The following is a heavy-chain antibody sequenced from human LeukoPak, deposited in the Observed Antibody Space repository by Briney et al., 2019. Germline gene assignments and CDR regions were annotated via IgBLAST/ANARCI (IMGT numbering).Heavy chain of an antibody. D-gene: IGHD1-26*01. CDR3: ARGGNYYNEAFGI. Sequence: GGSLRLSCAASGFTFSSYSMNWVRQAPGKGLEWVSYIISSSSTIYYADSVKGRFTISRDNAKNSLYLQMNSLRAEDTAVYYCARGGNYYNEAFGIWGQGTMVTVSS. CDR1: GFTFSSYS. V-gene: IGHV3-48*01. J-gene: IGHJ3*02. CDR2: IISSSSTI.